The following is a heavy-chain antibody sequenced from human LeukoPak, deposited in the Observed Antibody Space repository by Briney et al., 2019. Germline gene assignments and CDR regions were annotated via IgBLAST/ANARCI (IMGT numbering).Heavy chain of an antibody. CDR2: IYSSGST. V-gene: IGHV4-61*08. CDR3: ARQYGVHDSSGYYYV. CDR1: GGSVNSGAYY. D-gene: IGHD3-22*01. J-gene: IGHJ4*02. Sequence: KPSETLSLTCTVSGGSVNSGAYYWSWIRQPPGKGLEWIGNIYSSGSTNYNPSLKSRVTISVDTSKNQFSLKLSSVTAADTAVYYCARQYGVHDSSGYYYVWGQGTLVTVSS.